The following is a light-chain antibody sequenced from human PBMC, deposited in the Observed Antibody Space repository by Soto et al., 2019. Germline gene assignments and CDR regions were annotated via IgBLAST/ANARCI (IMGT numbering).Light chain of an antibody. J-gene: IGKJ2*01. V-gene: IGKV3-20*01. Sequence: EIVLTQSPATLSLSPGERATLSCRASQGVGSYMAWYQQKPGQAPRLLIYGASSRATGIPDRFSGSGSGTDFTLTISRLEPKDFAVYYCQQYGETQYTFGQGTKLEIK. CDR2: GAS. CDR1: QGVGSY. CDR3: QQYGETQYT.